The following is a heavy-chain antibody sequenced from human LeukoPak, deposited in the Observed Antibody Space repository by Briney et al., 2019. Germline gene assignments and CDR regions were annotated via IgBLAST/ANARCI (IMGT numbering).Heavy chain of an antibody. CDR3: ARGPPSMVRGVRPDY. J-gene: IGHJ4*02. CDR2: INHSGST. CDR1: GGSFSGYY. D-gene: IGHD3-10*01. V-gene: IGHV4-34*01. Sequence: SETQSLTCAVYGGSFSGYYWSWIRQPPGKGLEWIGEINHSGSTNYNPSLKSRVTISVDTSKNQFSLKLSSVTAADTAVYYCARGPPSMVRGVRPDYWGQGTLVTVSS.